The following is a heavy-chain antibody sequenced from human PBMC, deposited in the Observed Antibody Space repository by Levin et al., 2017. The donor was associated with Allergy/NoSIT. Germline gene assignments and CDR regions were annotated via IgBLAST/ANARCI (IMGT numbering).Heavy chain of an antibody. J-gene: IGHJ4*02. CDR3: ARGSDYFDY. V-gene: IGHV4-34*01. CDR2: INHSGST. Sequence: GSLRLSCAVYGGSFSGYYWSWIRQPPGKGLEWIGEINHSGSTNYNPSLKSRVTISVDTSKNQFSLKLRSVTAADTAVYYCARGSDYFDYWGQGTLVTVSS. CDR1: GGSFSGYY. D-gene: IGHD6-25*01.